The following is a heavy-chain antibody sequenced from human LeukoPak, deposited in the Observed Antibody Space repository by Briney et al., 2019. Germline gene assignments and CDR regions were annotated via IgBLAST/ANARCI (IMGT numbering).Heavy chain of an antibody. D-gene: IGHD2-8*01. CDR2: INPSGGST. CDR1: GYTFTSYY. CDR3: ARNVPLMTAFDY. J-gene: IGHJ4*02. Sequence: GASVKVSCKASGYTFTSYYMHWVRRAPGQGLEWMGIINPSGGSTSYAQKFQGRVTMTRDTSTSTVYMELSSLRSEDTAVYYCARNVPLMTAFDYWGQGTLVTVSS. V-gene: IGHV1-46*01.